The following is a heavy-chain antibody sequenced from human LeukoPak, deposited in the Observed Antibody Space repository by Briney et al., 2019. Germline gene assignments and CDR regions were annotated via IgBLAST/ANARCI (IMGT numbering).Heavy chain of an antibody. CDR2: IYYSGST. J-gene: IGHJ3*02. V-gene: IGHV4-59*12. Sequence: SETLSLTCTVSGGSISSYYWSWIRQPPGKGLEWIGYIYYSGSTNYNPSLKSRVTTSVDTSKNQFSLKLSSVTAADTAVYYCARGTERSSRLAFDIWGQGTMVTVSS. CDR3: ARGTERSSRLAFDI. CDR1: GGSISSYY. D-gene: IGHD1-1*01.